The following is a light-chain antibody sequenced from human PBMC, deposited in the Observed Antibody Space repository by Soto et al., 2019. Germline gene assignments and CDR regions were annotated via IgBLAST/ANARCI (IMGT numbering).Light chain of an antibody. CDR1: QSVSSSY. Sequence: EIVLTQSPGTLSLSPGERATLSCRASQSVSSSYLAWYQQKPGQAPRLLIYGASSRATGIPDRFSGSGSGTEFTLTISRLEAEDFADYYCQLYGGSRPFTFGPGTKVDIK. CDR3: QLYGGSRPFT. V-gene: IGKV3-20*01. J-gene: IGKJ3*01. CDR2: GAS.